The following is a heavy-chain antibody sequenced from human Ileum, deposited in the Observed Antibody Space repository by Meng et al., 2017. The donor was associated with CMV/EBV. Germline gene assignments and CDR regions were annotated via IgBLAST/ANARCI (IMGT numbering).Heavy chain of an antibody. Sequence: FTFSSYVMHWVHQGPGKGLEWVAVIFYDGSEKYYSDSVKGRFTISRDNFKSTLDLQMNSLRAEDTAVYYCAKGWVGPGVGNPNWFDPWGQGTLVTVSS. CDR3: AKGWVGPGVGNPNWFDP. D-gene: IGHD2-2*01. J-gene: IGHJ5*02. CDR2: IFYDGSEK. V-gene: IGHV3-30*18. CDR1: FTFSSYV.